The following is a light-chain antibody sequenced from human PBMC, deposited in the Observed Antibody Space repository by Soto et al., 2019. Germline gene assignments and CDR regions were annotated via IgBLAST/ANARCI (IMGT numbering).Light chain of an antibody. CDR1: VLAKKY. Sequence: SSELTQPSSVSVSPGQTARITCSGAVLAKKYARWFQQKPGQAPVLVIYKDSERPSGIPERFSGSSSGTTVTLTISGAQVEDEADYYCYSAADNNLVFGGGTKVTVL. V-gene: IGLV3-27*01. J-gene: IGLJ2*01. CDR2: KDS. CDR3: YSAADNNLV.